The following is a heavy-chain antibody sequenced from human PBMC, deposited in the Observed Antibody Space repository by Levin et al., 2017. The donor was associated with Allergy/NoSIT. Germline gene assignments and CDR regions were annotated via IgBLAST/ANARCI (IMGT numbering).Heavy chain of an antibody. CDR2: ISYDGSNK. D-gene: IGHD4-17*01. J-gene: IGHJ4*02. CDR1: GFTFGAST. V-gene: IGHV3-30-3*01. CDR3: ARSLGGDYPWFDY. Sequence: LSLTCAGSGFTFGASTMHWVRQAPGKGLEWVAVISYDGSNKYYADSVKGRFTMSRDNFKNTLYLQMNSLRAEDTAMYYCARSLGGDYPWFDYWGQGTLVTVSS.